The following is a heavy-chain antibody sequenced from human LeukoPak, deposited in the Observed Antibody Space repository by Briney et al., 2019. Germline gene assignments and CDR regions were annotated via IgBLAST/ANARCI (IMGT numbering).Heavy chain of an antibody. D-gene: IGHD3-3*01. J-gene: IGHJ4*02. CDR1: GFAFSSYS. Sequence: GGSLRLSCAASGFAFSSYSMNWVRQDPGKGPEWVSSISSSSSYIYYADSVKGRFTISRDNAKNSLYLQMNSLRAEDTAVYYCASLRFATPRSWGQGTLVTVSS. CDR3: ASLRFATPRS. CDR2: ISSSSSYI. V-gene: IGHV3-21*01.